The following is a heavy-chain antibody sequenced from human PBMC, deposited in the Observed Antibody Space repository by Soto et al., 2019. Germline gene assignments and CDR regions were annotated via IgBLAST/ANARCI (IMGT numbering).Heavy chain of an antibody. CDR3: ARDGSGYDPYYFDY. CDR2: TYHSGNP. J-gene: IGHJ4*02. V-gene: IGHV4-30-2*05. CDR1: GGSISDSTSSGDYS. Sequence: SETLSLTCAISGGSISDSTSSGDYSWNWIRQPPGEALEWIGHTYHSGNPYYNPSLKSRVTISVDTSKNQFSLKLSSVTAADTAVYYCARDGSGYDPYYFDYWGQGTLVTVSS. D-gene: IGHD5-12*01.